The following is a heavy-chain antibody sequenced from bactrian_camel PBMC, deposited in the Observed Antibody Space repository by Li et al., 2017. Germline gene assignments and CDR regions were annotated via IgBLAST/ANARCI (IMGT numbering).Heavy chain of an antibody. D-gene: IGHD5*01. J-gene: IGHJ6*01. V-gene: IGHV3S1*01. CDR1: GYRVKSGC. Sequence: HVQLVESGGGSVQPGGPLKLSCVASGYRVKSGCMAYFRQTPGNEREVVAATGPSNTWYTDSVKGRFTISRDNSSNTPYLDMNDLKPVDTATYRCGSSWGLTAEQALGTIARSDFGYWGDGTQVTVS. CDR2: TGPSNT. CDR3: GSSWGLTAEQALGTIARSDFGY.